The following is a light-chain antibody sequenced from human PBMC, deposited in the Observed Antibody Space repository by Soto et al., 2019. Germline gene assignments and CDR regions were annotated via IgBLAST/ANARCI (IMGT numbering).Light chain of an antibody. Sequence: EIVMTHSPSTLSVSPGERATLSCRASQSVNSNLAWYQQKPGQAPRLLIYGASTRATGIPARFSGSGSGTEFTLTISSLEPEDFAVYYCQQRSNWPPLTFGQGTRLEI. CDR1: QSVNSN. CDR2: GAS. V-gene: IGKV3-15*01. J-gene: IGKJ5*01. CDR3: QQRSNWPPLT.